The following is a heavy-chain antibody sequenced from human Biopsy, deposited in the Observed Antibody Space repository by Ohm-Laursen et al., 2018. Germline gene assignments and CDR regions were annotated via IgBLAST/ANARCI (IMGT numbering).Heavy chain of an antibody. CDR3: AKRGVERGRPLAY. V-gene: IGHV1-69*01. D-gene: IGHD1-1*01. Sequence: SSVKVSCKASGGTFSSYAISWVRQAPGQGLEWMGGIIPIFGTANYAQKFQGRVTITADESTSTAYMGLSSLRSEDTAVYYCAKRGVERGRPLAYWGQGTLVTVSS. J-gene: IGHJ4*02. CDR2: IIPIFGTA. CDR1: GGTFSSYA.